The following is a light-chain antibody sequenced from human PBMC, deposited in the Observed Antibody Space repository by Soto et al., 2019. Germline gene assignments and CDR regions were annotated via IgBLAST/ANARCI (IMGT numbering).Light chain of an antibody. Sequence: DIVMTQSPDSLAVSLGERATINCKSSQSLYNSNNLNYLAWYQQKPRQPPKLLLYWASTRESGVPDRFSGSGSGTDFTLTISSLQAADVAVYYCQQYHSNPSTFGQGTKLEIK. J-gene: IGKJ2*01. CDR2: WAS. CDR1: QSLYNSNNLNY. V-gene: IGKV4-1*01. CDR3: QQYHSNPST.